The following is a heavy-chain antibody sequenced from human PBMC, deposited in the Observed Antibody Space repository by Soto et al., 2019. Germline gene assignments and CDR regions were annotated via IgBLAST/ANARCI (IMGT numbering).Heavy chain of an antibody. D-gene: IGHD2-2*01. CDR1: GFTSIDYA. CDR2: IYSNNKRE. V-gene: IGHV3-9*02. CDR3: VRNIQPGGAEY. J-gene: IGHJ4*02. Sequence: EVQLVESGGGLVQPGRSLRLTCAASGFTSIDYAMHWVRQVPGKGLEWVGGIYSNNKREECADSVKGRFTISRDNAKNSLYLQMNSLRPDETAIYYCVRNIQPGGAEYWGRGTLVTVSS.